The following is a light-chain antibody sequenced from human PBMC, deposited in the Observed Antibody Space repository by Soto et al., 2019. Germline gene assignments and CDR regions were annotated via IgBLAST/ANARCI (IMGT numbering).Light chain of an antibody. CDR2: GAS. CDR1: QSVSSH. J-gene: IGKJ1*01. Sequence: EIVLTQSPATLSVSPGGGATLSCRASQSVSSHLAWYQQKPGQAPRLLIFGASIRDTGIPDRFSGRGSGTVFTLTISRLEPEDFAVYYCQQYGNSPGTFGPGTKVDIK. V-gene: IGKV3-20*01. CDR3: QQYGNSPGT.